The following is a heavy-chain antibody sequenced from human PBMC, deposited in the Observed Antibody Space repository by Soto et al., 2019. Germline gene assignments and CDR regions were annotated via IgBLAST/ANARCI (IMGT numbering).Heavy chain of an antibody. J-gene: IGHJ4*02. CDR3: ARDVFVRAAGLIFDL. V-gene: IGHV3-7*03. CDR1: GFIFSDYS. CDR2: VKKDGSEK. D-gene: IGHD6-13*01. Sequence: ELQLVESGGGLVQPGGSLKLSCVASGFIFSDYSMSWVRQTPGKGLEWVANVKKDGSEKTYVDSVKGRFTITRDNGKNSLYLEMTSLRVEDTGVYYCARDVFVRAAGLIFDLWGQGTLVTVSS.